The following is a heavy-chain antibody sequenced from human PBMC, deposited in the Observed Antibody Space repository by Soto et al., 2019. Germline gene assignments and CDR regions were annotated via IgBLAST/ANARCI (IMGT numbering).Heavy chain of an antibody. Sequence: SETLSLTCTVSGGSISSYYWSWIRQPPGKGLEWIGYIYYSGSTNYNPSLKSRVTISVDTSKNQFSLKLSSVTAADTAVYYCARAEDIVVVPAAIAFDPWGQGTLVTVSS. CDR2: IYYSGST. CDR3: ARAEDIVVVPAAIAFDP. CDR1: GGSISSYY. J-gene: IGHJ5*02. V-gene: IGHV4-59*08. D-gene: IGHD2-2*02.